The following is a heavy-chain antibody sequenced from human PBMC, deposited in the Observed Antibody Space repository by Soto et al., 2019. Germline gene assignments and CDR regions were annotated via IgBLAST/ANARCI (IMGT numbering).Heavy chain of an antibody. CDR3: ARTRGYRYPGIVVVTVEKYAFDI. CDR2: VSAYNGNT. V-gene: IGHV1-18*04. CDR1: GYTFTSYG. D-gene: IGHD2-21*02. Sequence: QVQLVQSGAEVKKPGASVKVSCKASGYTFTSYGISWVRQAPGQGLEWMGWVSAYNGNTNYAQKLQGRVTMTTDTSTSTAYMELRSLRSDDTAVYYCARTRGYRYPGIVVVTVEKYAFDIGRQGTMVSVSS. J-gene: IGHJ3*02.